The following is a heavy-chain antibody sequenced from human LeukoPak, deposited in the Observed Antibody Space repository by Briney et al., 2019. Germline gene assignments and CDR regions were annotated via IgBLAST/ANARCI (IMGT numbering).Heavy chain of an antibody. J-gene: IGHJ4*02. CDR1: GYTFTGYY. V-gene: IGHV1-46*01. CDR3: ARDLFTVDTAMVTAY. CDR2: INPSGGST. D-gene: IGHD5-18*01. Sequence: GASVKVSCKASGYTFTGYYMHWVRQAPGQGLEWMGIINPSGGSTSYAQKFQGRVTMTRDTSTSTVYMELSSLRSGDTAVYYCARDLFTVDTAMVTAYWGQGTLVTVSS.